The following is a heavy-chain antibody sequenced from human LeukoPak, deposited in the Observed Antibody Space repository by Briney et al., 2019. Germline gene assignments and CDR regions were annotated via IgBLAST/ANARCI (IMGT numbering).Heavy chain of an antibody. CDR2: IAPISGTP. D-gene: IGHD3-10*01. CDR1: GGTFTHFV. J-gene: IGHJ3*01. V-gene: IGHV1-69*06. Sequence: SVKVSCKASGGTFTHFVISWLRQAPGQGLEWMGGIAPISGTPVYAQKFQDRVNITADTSTNTAYMEMSSLTSEDTAMYYCAREGEYYAESGNLIDAADVWGQGTVVIVSA. CDR3: AREGEYYAESGNLIDAADV.